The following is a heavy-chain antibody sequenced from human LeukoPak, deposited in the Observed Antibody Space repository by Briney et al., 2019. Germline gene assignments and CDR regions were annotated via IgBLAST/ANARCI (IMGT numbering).Heavy chain of an antibody. V-gene: IGHV3-30*03. D-gene: IGHD6-25*01. Sequence: PGGSLRLSCAASGFTFSSYGMHWVRQAPGKGLEWVAVISYDGSNKYYADSVKGRFTISRDNAKNSLYLQMNSLRAEDTAVYYCARRRQTYYYYYMDVWGKGTTVTVSS. CDR3: ARRRQTYYYYYMDV. CDR2: ISYDGSNK. CDR1: GFTFSSYG. J-gene: IGHJ6*03.